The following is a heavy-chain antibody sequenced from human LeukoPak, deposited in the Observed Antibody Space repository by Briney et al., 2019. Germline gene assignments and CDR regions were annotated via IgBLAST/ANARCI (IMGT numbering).Heavy chain of an antibody. Sequence: ASVKVSCKASGYTFTGYYMHWVRQAPGQGLEWMGWINPNSGGTNYAQKFQGRVTMTRDTSISTAYMELSRLRSDDTAVYYCARDVGRIAARARNWFDPWGQGTLVTVSS. J-gene: IGHJ5*02. CDR3: ARDVGRIAARARNWFDP. CDR2: INPNSGGT. CDR1: GYTFTGYY. D-gene: IGHD6-6*01. V-gene: IGHV1-2*02.